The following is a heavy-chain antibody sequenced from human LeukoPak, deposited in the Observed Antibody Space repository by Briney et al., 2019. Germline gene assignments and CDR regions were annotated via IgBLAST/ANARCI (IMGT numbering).Heavy chain of an antibody. D-gene: IGHD3-10*01. CDR2: VNWNGGST. J-gene: IGHJ3*02. Sequence: GGSLRLSCAASGFTFDDYGMSWVREAPGKGLEWVSGVNWNGGSTGYADSVKGRFTIPTDNAENSLYLQMNSLRAEDTALYYCARDYQDYYGSGSYLFGAFDIWGQGTMVTVSS. V-gene: IGHV3-20*04. CDR3: ARDYQDYYGSGSYLFGAFDI. CDR1: GFTFDDYG.